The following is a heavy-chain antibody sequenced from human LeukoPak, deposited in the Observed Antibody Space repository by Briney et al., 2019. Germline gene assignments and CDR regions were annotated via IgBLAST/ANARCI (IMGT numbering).Heavy chain of an antibody. Sequence: GSLRLPWAASGFTLRSYCMDWVRQAPGKGLEWVSTISSSSSYIYYANLVKGRFTISRDNAKNSLYLQMNSLRAEDTAVYYCARLYHDSSGLEALFDYWGQGTLVTVSS. V-gene: IGHV3-21*01. CDR2: ISSSSSYI. CDR1: GFTLRSYC. CDR3: ARLYHDSSGLEALFDY. D-gene: IGHD3-22*01. J-gene: IGHJ4*02.